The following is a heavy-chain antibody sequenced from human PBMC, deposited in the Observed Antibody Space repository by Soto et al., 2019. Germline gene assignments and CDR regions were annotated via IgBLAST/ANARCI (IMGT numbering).Heavy chain of an antibody. V-gene: IGHV3-53*01. D-gene: IGHD6-19*01. CDR3: ARGSSVAVAGIFY. Sequence: GGSLRLSCAASGFTVSSNYMSWVRQAPGKGLEWVSVIYSGGSTYYADSVKGRFTISRDNSKNTLYLQMNSLRAEDTAVYYCARGSSVAVAGIFYWVQGTLVSVSS. CDR2: IYSGGST. J-gene: IGHJ4*02. CDR1: GFTVSSNY.